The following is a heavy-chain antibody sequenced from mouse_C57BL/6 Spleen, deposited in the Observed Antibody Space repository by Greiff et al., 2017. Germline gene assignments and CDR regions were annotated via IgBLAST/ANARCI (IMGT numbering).Heavy chain of an antibody. CDR3: ARGLGRGIGYYAMDY. Sequence: VQRVESGAELARPGASVKLSCKASGYTFTSYGISWVKQRTGQGLEWIGEIYPRSGNTYYNEKFKGKATLTADKSSSTAYMELRSLTSEDSAVYFCARGLGRGIGYYAMDYWGQGTSVTVSS. J-gene: IGHJ4*01. CDR2: IYPRSGNT. D-gene: IGHD4-1*01. V-gene: IGHV1-81*01. CDR1: GYTFTSYG.